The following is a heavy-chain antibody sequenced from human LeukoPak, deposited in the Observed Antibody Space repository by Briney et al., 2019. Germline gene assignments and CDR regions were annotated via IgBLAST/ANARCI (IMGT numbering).Heavy chain of an antibody. D-gene: IGHD6-19*01. Sequence: SVKVSCKPSGGTFSSYAISWVRQAPGQGLEWMGGIIPILGTANYAQKFQGRVTITADKSTSTAYMELSSLRSEDTAVYYCARVRNRTPWAGTGGNYYYYMDVWGKGTTVTVSS. CDR2: IIPILGTA. V-gene: IGHV1-69*10. J-gene: IGHJ6*03. CDR1: GGTFSSYA. CDR3: ARVRNRTPWAGTGGNYYYYMDV.